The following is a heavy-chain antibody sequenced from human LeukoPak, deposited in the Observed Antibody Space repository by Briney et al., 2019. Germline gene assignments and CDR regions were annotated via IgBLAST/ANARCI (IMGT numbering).Heavy chain of an antibody. V-gene: IGHV3-53*01. Sequence: GGSLRLSCAAYGFTFSSYAMSWVRQAPGKGLEWVSVLYSGGNTYHADSAKGRFTISRDNSKSTLYLQMNSLRAEDTAVYYCAREGASSSFGYWGQGTLVTVSS. D-gene: IGHD6-13*01. CDR2: LYSGGNT. CDR3: AREGASSSFGY. CDR1: GFTFSSYA. J-gene: IGHJ4*02.